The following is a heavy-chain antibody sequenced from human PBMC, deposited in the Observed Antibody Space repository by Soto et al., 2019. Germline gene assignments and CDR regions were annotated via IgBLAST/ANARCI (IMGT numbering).Heavy chain of an antibody. CDR2: IIPIFGTA. V-gene: IGHV1-69*01. Sequence: QVQLVQSGAEVKKPGSSVKVSCKASGGTFSSYAISWVRQAPGQGLEWMGGIIPIFGTANYAQKFQGRVTITADESTSTAYMELSSLRSEDTAVYYCATSRISIAVAGETEYYFDYWGQGTPVTVSS. J-gene: IGHJ4*02. CDR3: ATSRISIAVAGETEYYFDY. CDR1: GGTFSSYA. D-gene: IGHD6-19*01.